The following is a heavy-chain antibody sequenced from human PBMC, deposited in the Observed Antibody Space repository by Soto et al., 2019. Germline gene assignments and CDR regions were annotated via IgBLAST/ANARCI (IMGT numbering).Heavy chain of an antibody. CDR1: GYTFTSYA. CDR3: ARGLAYCGGDCYSEPDY. V-gene: IGHV1-3*01. Sequence: ASVKVSCKASGYTFTSYAMHWVRQAPGQRLEWMGWINAGNGNTKYSQKFQGRVTITRDTSASTAYMELSSLRSEDTAVYYCARGLAYCGGDCYSEPDYWGQGTLVTVSS. J-gene: IGHJ4*02. CDR2: INAGNGNT. D-gene: IGHD2-21*02.